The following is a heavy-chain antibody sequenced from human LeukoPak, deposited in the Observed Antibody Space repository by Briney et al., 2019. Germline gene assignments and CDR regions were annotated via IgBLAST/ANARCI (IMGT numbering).Heavy chain of an antibody. Sequence: PSETLSLTCAVYGGSFSGYYWSWIRQPPGKGLEWIGEINHSGSTNYNPSLKSRVTISVDTSKNQFSLKLSSVTAADTAVYYCARVRIAARSFDYWGQGTLVTVSS. CDR3: ARVRIAARSFDY. D-gene: IGHD6-6*01. CDR1: GGSFSGYY. V-gene: IGHV4-34*01. CDR2: INHSGST. J-gene: IGHJ4*02.